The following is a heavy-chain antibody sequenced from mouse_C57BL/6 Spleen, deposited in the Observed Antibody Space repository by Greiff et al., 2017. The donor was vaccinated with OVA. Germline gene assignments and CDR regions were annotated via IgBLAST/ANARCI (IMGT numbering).Heavy chain of an antibody. Sequence: VQLQQSGAELMKPGASVKLSCKATGYTFTGYWIDWVKQRPGHGLEWIGEIYPGNGSTNYNEKFKGKATFTADTSSNTAYMQLSSLTTEDSAIYFCARRGGYLYSFDYWGQGTSVTVSA. J-gene: IGHJ4*01. CDR3: ARRGGYLYSFDY. CDR2: IYPGNGST. CDR1: GYTFTGYW. D-gene: IGHD2-3*01. V-gene: IGHV1-9*01.